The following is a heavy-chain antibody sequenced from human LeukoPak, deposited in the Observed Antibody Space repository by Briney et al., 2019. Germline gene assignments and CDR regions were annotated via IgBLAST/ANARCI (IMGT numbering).Heavy chain of an antibody. CDR2: ISGSGGST. D-gene: IGHD3-22*01. CDR1: GFTFSSYA. J-gene: IGHJ5*02. V-gene: IGHV3-23*01. Sequence: GGSLRLSCAAAGFTFSSYAMSWVRQAPGKGLEWVSAISGSGGSTYYADSVKGRFTISRDNSKNTLYLQMNSLRAEDTAVYYCARDRGYYYDSINWFDPWGQGTLVTVSS. CDR3: ARDRGYYYDSINWFDP.